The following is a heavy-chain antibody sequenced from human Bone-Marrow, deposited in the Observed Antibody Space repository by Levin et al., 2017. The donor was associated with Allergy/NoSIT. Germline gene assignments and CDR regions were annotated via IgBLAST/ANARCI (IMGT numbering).Heavy chain of an antibody. J-gene: IGHJ4*02. Sequence: ASVKVSCKASGYSFTDYFMHWIRQAPGQGLEWMGWINPSSGATKNAQKFQGRVTMTRDTSITTAYMELTSLTSDDTAIYYCARTTWGGVHHCHSWGQGTLVTVA. CDR2: INPSSGAT. CDR1: GYSFTDYF. D-gene: IGHD3-16*01. CDR3: ARTTWGGVHHCHS. V-gene: IGHV1-2*02.